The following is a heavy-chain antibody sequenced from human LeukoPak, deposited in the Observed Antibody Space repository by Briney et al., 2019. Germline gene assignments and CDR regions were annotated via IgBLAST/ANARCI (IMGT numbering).Heavy chain of an antibody. CDR3: ARQVRSSGWYRYAFDI. V-gene: IGHV4-39*01. Sequence: ETLSLTCTVSGGSINSSSYYWGWIRQPPGKGLEWIGSIYYSGITYYNPSLKSRLTVSVDTSKNQFSLKLSSVTAADTALYYCARQVRSSGWYRYAFDIWGQGTMVTVSS. CDR2: IYYSGIT. CDR1: GGSINSSSYY. D-gene: IGHD6-13*01. J-gene: IGHJ3*02.